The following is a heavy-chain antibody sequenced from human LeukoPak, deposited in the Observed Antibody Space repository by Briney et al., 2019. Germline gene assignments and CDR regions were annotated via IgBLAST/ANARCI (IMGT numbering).Heavy chain of an antibody. Sequence: GGSLRLSCAASGFTFSSYAMHWVRQAPGKGLEWVGRIKSKTDGGTTDYATPVKGRFTISRDDSKNTLYLQMNSLKTEDTAVYYCTTETGYFDYWGQGTLVTVSS. CDR2: IKSKTDGGTT. CDR1: GFTFSSYA. CDR3: TTETGYFDY. J-gene: IGHJ4*02. V-gene: IGHV3-15*01. D-gene: IGHD1-1*01.